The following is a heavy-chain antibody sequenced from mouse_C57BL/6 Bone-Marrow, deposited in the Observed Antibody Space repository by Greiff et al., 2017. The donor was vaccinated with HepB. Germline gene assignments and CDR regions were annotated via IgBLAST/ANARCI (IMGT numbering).Heavy chain of an antibody. D-gene: IGHD1-1*01. J-gene: IGHJ2*01. Sequence: VQLQQPGTELVKPGASVKLSCKAFGYTFTSYWMHWVKQRPGQGLEWIGNINPSNGGTNYNEKFKSKATLTVDKSSSTAYMQLSSLTSEDSAVYYCASYGSSYGGDLFDYWGQGTTLTVSS. V-gene: IGHV1-53*01. CDR3: ASYGSSYGGDLFDY. CDR1: GYTFTSYW. CDR2: INPSNGGT.